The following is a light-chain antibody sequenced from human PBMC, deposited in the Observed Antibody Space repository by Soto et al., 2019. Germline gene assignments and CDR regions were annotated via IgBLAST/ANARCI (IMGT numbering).Light chain of an antibody. J-gene: IGLJ1*01. CDR3: SSYTDSSNYV. Sequence: QSALTQPRSVSGSPGQSVTISCPGASTDVGGYNYVSWYQQHPGKAPRLVIYDVSRRPSGVSNRFSGSRSGNTASLTISGLQAEDEADYYCSSYTDSSNYVFGTGTKLTVL. CDR2: DVS. CDR1: STDVGGYNY. V-gene: IGLV2-11*01.